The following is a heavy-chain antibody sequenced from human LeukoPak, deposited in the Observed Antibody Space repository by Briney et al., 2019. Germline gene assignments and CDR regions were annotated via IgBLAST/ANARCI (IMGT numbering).Heavy chain of an antibody. CDR2: IIPIFGTA. CDR1: GGTFSRYA. D-gene: IGHD2-2*02. J-gene: IGHJ5*02. Sequence: SVKVSCKASGGTFSRYAISWGRQAPGQGLEWMEGIIPIFGTANYAPQFQGRVRITTDESTTTVYMELSSLQTEDTAVYYCARSQQAQYCSSTSCYTAVVTRSSWFDPWGQGTLVTVS. V-gene: IGHV1-69*05. CDR3: ARSQQAQYCSSTSCYTAVVTRSSWFDP.